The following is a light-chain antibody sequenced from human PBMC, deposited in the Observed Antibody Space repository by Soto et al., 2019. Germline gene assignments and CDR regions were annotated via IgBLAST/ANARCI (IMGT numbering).Light chain of an antibody. CDR1: SSDVGGYNY. CDR2: EVS. Sequence: QSALTQPASVPGSPGQSITISCTGTSSDVGGYNYVSWYQQHPGKAPKLMIYEVSNRPSGVSNRFSGSKSSNTASLTISGLQAEDEADYYCSSYTSSSTRVFGGGTKVTVL. CDR3: SSYTSSSTRV. V-gene: IGLV2-14*01. J-gene: IGLJ3*02.